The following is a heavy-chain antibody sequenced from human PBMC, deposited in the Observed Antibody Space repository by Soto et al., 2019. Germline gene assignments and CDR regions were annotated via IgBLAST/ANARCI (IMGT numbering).Heavy chain of an antibody. CDR1: GFTFSSCA. CDR2: IISSGSSI. CDR3: AREGFYYYYGMDV. J-gene: IGHJ6*02. Sequence: GGSLRLSCAASGFTFSSCAMGWVRQAPGKGLEWVSDIISSGSSIYYADSVKGRFTISRDNAKNSLYLQMNSLRAEDTAVYYCAREGFYYYYGMDVWGQGTTVTVSS. V-gene: IGHV3-48*01.